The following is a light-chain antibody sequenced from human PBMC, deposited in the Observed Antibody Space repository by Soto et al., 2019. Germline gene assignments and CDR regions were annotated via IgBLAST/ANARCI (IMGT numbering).Light chain of an antibody. V-gene: IGLV2-8*01. J-gene: IGLJ2*01. Sequence: QSALTQPPSASGSPGQSVTISCTGTSSDVGGYNYVSWYQQHPGKAPKLMIYEVSKRRSGGPDRFSGSKSGNTASLPVSGLQAEDEADYYCSSYAGSNNLGVFGGGTKLTVL. CDR2: EVS. CDR3: SSYAGSNNLGV. CDR1: SSDVGGYNY.